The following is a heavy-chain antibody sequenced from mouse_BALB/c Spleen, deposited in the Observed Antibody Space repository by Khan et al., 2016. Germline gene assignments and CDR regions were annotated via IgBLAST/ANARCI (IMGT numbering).Heavy chain of an antibody. CDR2: IWSDGST. J-gene: IGHJ4*01. D-gene: IGHD2-10*01. CDR1: GFSLTNYG. V-gene: IGHV2-6-1*01. CDR3: ARQPYYHYNSMDY. Sequence: QVQLKESGPGLVAPSQSLSITCTISGFSLTNYGVHWVRQPPGKGLEWLVVIWSDGSTTYNSALKSRLTISKDNSESQVFLKMNSLQTDDIAMYFCARQPYYHYNSMDYWGQGTSVTVSS.